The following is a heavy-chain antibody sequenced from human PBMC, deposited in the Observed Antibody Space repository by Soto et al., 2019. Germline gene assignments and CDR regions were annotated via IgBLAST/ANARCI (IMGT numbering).Heavy chain of an antibody. Sequence: PSETLSLTCTVSGGSITSSYWSWIRRPPGKGLEWIAYIYDTGISGYTPSTSYNPSLKSRVTMSVDTSKSQFSLKLTSVTAADTAVYYCARAPWTETDGYLFDYWGQGTLVTVSS. CDR1: GGSITSSY. J-gene: IGHJ4*02. CDR3: ARAPWTETDGYLFDY. D-gene: IGHD5-18*01. V-gene: IGHV4-59*01. CDR2: IYDTGISGYTPST.